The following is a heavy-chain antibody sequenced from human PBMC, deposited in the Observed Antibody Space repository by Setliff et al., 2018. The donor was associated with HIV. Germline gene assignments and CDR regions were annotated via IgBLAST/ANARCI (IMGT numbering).Heavy chain of an antibody. CDR1: GGSISSGGYY. D-gene: IGHD4-17*01. J-gene: IGHJ6*02. Sequence: PSETLSLPCTVSGGSISSGGYYWSWIRQHPGKGLEWIGYIYYSGSTYYNPSLKSRVTISVDTSKNQFSLKLSSVTAADTAVYYCARDYGDTPSYYYYYGMDVWGQGTTVTVSS. V-gene: IGHV4-31*03. CDR2: IYYSGST. CDR3: ARDYGDTPSYYYYYGMDV.